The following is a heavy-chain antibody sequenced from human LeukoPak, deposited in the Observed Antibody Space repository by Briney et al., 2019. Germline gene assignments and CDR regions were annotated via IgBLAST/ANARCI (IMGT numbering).Heavy chain of an antibody. CDR1: GFTFSSYW. CDR3: ARGSSVVGLD. D-gene: IGHD2-15*01. J-gene: IGHJ4*02. V-gene: IGHV3-74*01. CDR2: INGDGSST. Sequence: GGSLRLSCAASGFTFSSYWMHWVRQAPRKGLVWVSRINGDGSSTSYADSVKGRFTISRDSAKNTLYLQMNSLRAEDTAVYYCARGSSVVGLDWGQGTLVTVSS.